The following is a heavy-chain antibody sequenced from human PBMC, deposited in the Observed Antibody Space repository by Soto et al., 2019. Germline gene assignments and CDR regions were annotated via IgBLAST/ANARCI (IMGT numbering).Heavy chain of an antibody. D-gene: IGHD1-26*01. Sequence: QVQLVQSGAEVKKPGSSVKVSCKASGGTFSSYAISWVRQAPGQGLEWMGGIIPIFGTANYAQKFQGRVTITADESTSTAYMELSSLRSEDTAVYYCARAGGIVGATLHDDFDIWGQGTMVTVSS. CDR2: IIPIFGTA. CDR3: ARAGGIVGATLHDDFDI. V-gene: IGHV1-69*01. CDR1: GGTFSSYA. J-gene: IGHJ3*02.